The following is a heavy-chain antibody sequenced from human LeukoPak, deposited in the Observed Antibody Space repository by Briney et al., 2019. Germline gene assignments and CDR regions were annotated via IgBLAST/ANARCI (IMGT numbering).Heavy chain of an antibody. V-gene: IGHV3-23*01. Sequence: GGSLRLSCAASGFTFSSYTMSWVRQAPGKGLEWVSSITNSDNTFYADSVKGRFTISRDNSKNTLYLQMNSLRAGGTAVYYCARGGRGTDYWGQGTLVTVSS. D-gene: IGHD1-14*01. CDR3: ARGGRGTDY. CDR1: GFTFSSYT. CDR2: ITNSDNT. J-gene: IGHJ4*02.